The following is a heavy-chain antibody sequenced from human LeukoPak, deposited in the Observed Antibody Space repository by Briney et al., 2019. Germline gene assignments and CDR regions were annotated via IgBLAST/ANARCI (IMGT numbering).Heavy chain of an antibody. J-gene: IGHJ4*02. V-gene: IGHV4-59*12. CDR2: IYCSGST. Sequence: PSEPLSLTCTVSGGPHRSYYWSGIRQPPGKGLEGIGYIYCSGSTNYNPSLKSRVTISVDTSKNQFSLKPGIITATDTAVYYCARARSSGEPHLDFWGQGTLVTVSS. D-gene: IGHD3-10*01. CDR1: GGPHRSYY. CDR3: ARARSSGEPHLDF.